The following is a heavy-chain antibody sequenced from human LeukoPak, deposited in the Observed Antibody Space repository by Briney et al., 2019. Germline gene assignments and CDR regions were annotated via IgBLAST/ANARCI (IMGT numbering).Heavy chain of an antibody. D-gene: IGHD3-3*01. Sequence: PSETLSLTCTVSGGSISSYYWSWIRQPPGKGLEWLGYIYYSGSTTYNPSLKSRVTISVDTSKNQFSLKLSSVTAADTAVYYCARAYDFWSGSDYWGQGTLVTVSS. J-gene: IGHJ4*02. V-gene: IGHV4-59*01. CDR3: ARAYDFWSGSDY. CDR1: GGSISSYY. CDR2: IYYSGST.